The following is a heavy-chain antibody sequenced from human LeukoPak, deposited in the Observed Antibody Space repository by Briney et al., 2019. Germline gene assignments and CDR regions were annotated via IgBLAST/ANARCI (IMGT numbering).Heavy chain of an antibody. V-gene: IGHV4-4*07. CDR3: ARDQSGSRAFDY. Sequence: PSETLSLTCTVSGDSISSYYWSWIRQPAGKGLEWIGRIYTSGSTNYSPSLKSRVTMSVDTSKNQFSLKLNSVTAADTAVYYCARDQSGSRAFDYWAREPWSPSPQ. J-gene: IGHJ4*02. CDR2: IYTSGST. CDR1: GDSISSYY. D-gene: IGHD1-26*01.